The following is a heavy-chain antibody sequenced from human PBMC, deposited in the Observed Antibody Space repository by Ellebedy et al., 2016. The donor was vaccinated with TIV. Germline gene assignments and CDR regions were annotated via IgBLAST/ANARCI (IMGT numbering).Heavy chain of an antibody. Sequence: GGSLRLXXAASGFTFSRYSMNWVRQAPGKGLEWISYISSHDDDIYYADSIKGRSTISRDNAKGSLYLQMNSLRAEDTAVYYCARKGKPFDYWGQGTLVTVSS. CDR3: ARKGKPFDY. V-gene: IGHV3-21*05. CDR1: GFTFSRYS. CDR2: ISSHDDDI. J-gene: IGHJ4*02.